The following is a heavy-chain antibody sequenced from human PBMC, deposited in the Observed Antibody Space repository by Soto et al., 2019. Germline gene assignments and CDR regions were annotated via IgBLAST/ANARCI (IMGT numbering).Heavy chain of an antibody. CDR1: GFTFINAW. V-gene: IGHV3-15*01. CDR2: IKSKTDGGTT. Sequence: GGSLRLSCAASGFTFINAWMSWVRQAPGKGLEWVGRIKSKTDGGTTDYAAPVKGRFTISRDDSKNTLYLQMNSLKTEDTAVYYCSTDIVVVPAGIDPRTPRDDYWGQGTLVTVSS. CDR3: STDIVVVPAGIDPRTPRDDY. D-gene: IGHD2-2*01. J-gene: IGHJ4*02.